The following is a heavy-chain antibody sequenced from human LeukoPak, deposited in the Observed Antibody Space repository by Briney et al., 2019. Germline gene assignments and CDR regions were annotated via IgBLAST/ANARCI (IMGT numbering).Heavy chain of an antibody. J-gene: IGHJ3*02. Sequence: GASVTVSCKASGGTFSSYAISWVRQAPGQGLEWMGGIIPIFGTANYAQKFQGRVTITADESTSTAYMELSSLRSEDTAVYYCAREPATVTTWVYAFDIWGQGTMVTVSS. CDR2: IIPIFGTA. V-gene: IGHV1-69*13. CDR3: AREPATVTTWVYAFDI. CDR1: GGTFSSYA. D-gene: IGHD4-17*01.